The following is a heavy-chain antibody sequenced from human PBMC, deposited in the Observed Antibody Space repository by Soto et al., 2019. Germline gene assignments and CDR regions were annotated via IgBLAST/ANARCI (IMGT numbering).Heavy chain of an antibody. V-gene: IGHV4-59*08. J-gene: IGHJ6*03. CDR3: ARHFKCHLLRSLSYYYYSYMHA. CDR1: GGSISNYY. CDR2: IYYSGST. Sequence: PSETVSLTCSVSGGSISNYYWSWVRQPPGKGLEWIGYIYYSGSTNYNPSPKSRVTISVDTPKNQFSLKLSSVTAADTAVYYCARHFKCHLLRSLSYYYYSYMHAWGKATTVTISS. D-gene: IGHD2-2*01.